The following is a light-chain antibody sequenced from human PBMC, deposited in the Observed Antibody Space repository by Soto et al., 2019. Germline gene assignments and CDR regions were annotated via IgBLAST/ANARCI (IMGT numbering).Light chain of an antibody. CDR3: QQYDNSRNLT. Sequence: EIVLTQSQATLSLSPGDRATLSCGASQSLRGRLLAWYQQKPGLAPRLLIYDASRRATGVPHRFSGSGSGTDFTLTISRLEPDDFAVYYCQQYDNSRNLTFGGGTKVEIK. V-gene: IGKV3D-20*01. J-gene: IGKJ4*01. CDR1: QSLRGRL. CDR2: DAS.